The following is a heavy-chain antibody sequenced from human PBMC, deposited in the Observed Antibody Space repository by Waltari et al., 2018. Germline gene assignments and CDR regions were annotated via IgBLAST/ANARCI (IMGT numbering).Heavy chain of an antibody. CDR2: INHSGST. Sequence: QVQLQQWGAGLLKPSETLSLTCAVYGGSFSGYYWSWIRQSPGKGLEWIGEINHSGSTNYNPSLKSRVTISVDTSKNQFSLKVSSVTAADTAVYYCARQFSSGWYSEYWGQGTLGTVSS. V-gene: IGHV4-34*01. D-gene: IGHD6-19*01. J-gene: IGHJ4*02. CDR3: ARQFSSGWYSEY. CDR1: GGSFSGYY.